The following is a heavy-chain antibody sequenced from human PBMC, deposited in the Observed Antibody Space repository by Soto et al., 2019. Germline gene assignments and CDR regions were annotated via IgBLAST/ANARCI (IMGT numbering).Heavy chain of an antibody. J-gene: IGHJ4*02. CDR2: VYYTGST. V-gene: IGHV4-59*01. D-gene: IGHD6-19*01. CDR1: GGSISGSY. CDR3: ARSVAVPGAHIDY. Sequence: SETLSLTCSVSGGSISGSYWSWIRQSPGKGLEWLGYVYYTGSTNYSPSLRSRVSISVDTSKNEFSLRLSSVTAADTAVYFCARSVAVPGAHIDYWGQRAQVTVSS.